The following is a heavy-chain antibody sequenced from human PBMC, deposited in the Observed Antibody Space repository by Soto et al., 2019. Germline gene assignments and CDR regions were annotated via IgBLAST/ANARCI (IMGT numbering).Heavy chain of an antibody. J-gene: IGHJ6*03. Sequence: GGSLRLSCAASGFTVTSNYMSWVRQAPGKGLEWVSIIYSGGSTYYADSVKGRFTNSRHNSRNTLYLQMNSLRTEDTAVYYCARILYSNTFYYYYMDVWGKGTTVTVSS. V-gene: IGHV3-53*04. CDR3: ARILYSNTFYYYYMDV. D-gene: IGHD6-13*01. CDR2: IYSGGST. CDR1: GFTVTSNY.